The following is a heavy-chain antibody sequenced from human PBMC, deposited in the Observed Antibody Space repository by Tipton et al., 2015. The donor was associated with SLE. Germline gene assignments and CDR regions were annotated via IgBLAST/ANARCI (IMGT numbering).Heavy chain of an antibody. D-gene: IGHD1-26*01. V-gene: IGHV3-23*01. Sequence: SLRLSCAASGFTFSSYAMSWVRQAPGKGLEWVSAISPSGATISYADSVKGRFTISRDNSRNILYLQLNTLSAEDTAVYYCARDAVAGSYLRGDFDYWGQGTLVTVSS. CDR3: ARDAVAGSYLRGDFDY. CDR2: ISPSGATI. J-gene: IGHJ4*02. CDR1: GFTFSSYA.